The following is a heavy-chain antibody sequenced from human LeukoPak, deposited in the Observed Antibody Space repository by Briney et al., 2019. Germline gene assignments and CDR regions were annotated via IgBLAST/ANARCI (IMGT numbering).Heavy chain of an antibody. V-gene: IGHV3-7*01. CDR3: AREWHATFDS. Sequence: GGSLRLSCADSGFTFSSYWMSWVRQAAGKGLEWVANIKQDGSEKYYVDSVKGRFTISRDNAKNSLYLQMNSLRAEHTAVYYCAREWHATFDSWGQGILVTVSS. CDR1: GFTFSSYW. J-gene: IGHJ4*02. D-gene: IGHD1-26*01. CDR2: IKQDGSEK.